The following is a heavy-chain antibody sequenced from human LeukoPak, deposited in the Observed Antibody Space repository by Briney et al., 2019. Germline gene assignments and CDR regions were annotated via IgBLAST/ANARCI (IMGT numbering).Heavy chain of an antibody. CDR1: GFTFTSSG. V-gene: IGHV3-33*01. Sequence: PGGSLRLSCAASGFTFTSSGFYWVRQARGKGLEWVALIWYDGSKKYYADSVKGRFTISRDNSKSTLYLQMNSLRAEDTALYYCARDAGNYDSGTSRFDYWGQGTLVTLSS. J-gene: IGHJ4*02. CDR2: IWYDGSKK. D-gene: IGHD3-10*01. CDR3: ARDAGNYDSGTSRFDY.